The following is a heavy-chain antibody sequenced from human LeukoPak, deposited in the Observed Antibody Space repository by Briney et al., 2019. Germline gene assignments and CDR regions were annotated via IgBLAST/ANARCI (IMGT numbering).Heavy chain of an antibody. V-gene: IGHV3-23*01. Sequence: GGSLRLSCAASGFTFSNAWMSWVRQAPGKGLEWVSAISGSGGSTYYADSVKGRFTISRDNSKNTLYLQMNSLRAEDTAVYYCAKGADIVVVVAANWFDPWGQGTLVTVSS. CDR1: GFTFSNAW. CDR3: AKGADIVVVVAANWFDP. CDR2: ISGSGGST. D-gene: IGHD2-15*01. J-gene: IGHJ5*02.